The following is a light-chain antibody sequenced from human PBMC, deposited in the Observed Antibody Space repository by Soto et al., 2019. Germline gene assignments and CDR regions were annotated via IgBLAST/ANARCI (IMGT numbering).Light chain of an antibody. J-gene: IGLJ1*01. Sequence: QSALAQPASVSGSPGQSITISCTGNSSNVGSYKLVSCYQQHPGKAPKLMIFEVNKRPSGVSNRFSGSKSGNTASLTISGLKVEDEADYYCCSSGGSPTDVFGTGTKVTVL. CDR1: SSNVGSYKL. CDR3: CSSGGSPTDV. CDR2: EVN. V-gene: IGLV2-23*02.